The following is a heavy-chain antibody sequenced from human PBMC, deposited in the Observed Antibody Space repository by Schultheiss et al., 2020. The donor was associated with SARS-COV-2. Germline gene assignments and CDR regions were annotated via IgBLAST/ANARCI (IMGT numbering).Heavy chain of an antibody. CDR1: GYTFTSYD. D-gene: IGHD3-22*01. CDR3: ARVQDYYDSSGYYRAFDI. J-gene: IGHJ3*02. Sequence: ASVKVSCKASGYTFTSYDINWVRQATGQGLEWMGWMNPNSGNTGYAQKFQGRVTITRNTSISTAYMELSRLRSDDTAIYYCARVQDYYDSSGYYRAFDIWGQGTMVTVSS. CDR2: MNPNSGNT. V-gene: IGHV1-8*01.